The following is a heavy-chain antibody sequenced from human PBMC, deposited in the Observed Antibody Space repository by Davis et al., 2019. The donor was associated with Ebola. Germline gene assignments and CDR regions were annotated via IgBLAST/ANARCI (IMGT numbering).Heavy chain of an antibody. CDR3: ARDTTVAGGGQNY. V-gene: IGHV3-21*01. Sequence: WGSLYLSCAASGSPFSSYGWNWFRQPPGKGLEWVSSISSSSSYIYYADSVKGRFTISRDNAKNSLHLQMSSLRVEDTAVYYCARDTTVAGGGQNYWGQGTLVTVSS. J-gene: IGHJ4*02. CDR2: ISSSSSYI. CDR1: GSPFSSYG. D-gene: IGHD6-13*01.